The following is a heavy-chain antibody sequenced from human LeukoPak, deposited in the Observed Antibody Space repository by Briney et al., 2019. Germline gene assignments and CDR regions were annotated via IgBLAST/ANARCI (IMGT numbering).Heavy chain of an antibody. Sequence: ASETLSLTCAVYGGSFSGYYWSWIRQPPGKGLEWIGEINHSGSTNYNPSLKSRVTISVDTSKNQFSLKLSSVTAADTAVYYCARVPFKYSSSWLYYFDYWGQGTLVTVSS. CDR2: INHSGST. D-gene: IGHD6-13*01. V-gene: IGHV4-34*01. CDR1: GGSFSGYY. CDR3: ARVPFKYSSSWLYYFDY. J-gene: IGHJ4*02.